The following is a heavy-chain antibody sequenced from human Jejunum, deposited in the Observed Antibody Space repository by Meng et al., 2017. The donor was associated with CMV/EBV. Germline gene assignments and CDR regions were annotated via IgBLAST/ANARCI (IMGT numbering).Heavy chain of an antibody. CDR3: SRGPYYYESSGYYGGQSNWFDP. D-gene: IGHD3-22*01. CDR2: INHSSGST. V-gene: IGHV1-46*01. Sequence: MHWVRQAPGKGLEWMGIINHSSGSTTYARKFQGRVTMTRDPSTSTFYMELSSLTSEDTAVYFCSRGPYYYESSGYYGGQSNWFDPWGQGTQVTVSS. J-gene: IGHJ5*02.